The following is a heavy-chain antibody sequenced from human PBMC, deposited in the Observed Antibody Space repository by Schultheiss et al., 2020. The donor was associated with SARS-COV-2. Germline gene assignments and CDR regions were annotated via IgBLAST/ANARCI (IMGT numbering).Heavy chain of an antibody. Sequence: GGSLRLSCAASGFTFSSYEMNWARQAPGKGLEWVSYISSSGSTIYYADSVKGRFTISRDNAKNSLYLQMNSLRAEDTAVYYCARMLIFGVVIWRGGETDLDYWGQGTLVTV. CDR3: ARMLIFGVVIWRGGETDLDY. CDR2: ISSSGSTI. CDR1: GFTFSSYE. J-gene: IGHJ4*02. D-gene: IGHD3-3*01. V-gene: IGHV3-48*03.